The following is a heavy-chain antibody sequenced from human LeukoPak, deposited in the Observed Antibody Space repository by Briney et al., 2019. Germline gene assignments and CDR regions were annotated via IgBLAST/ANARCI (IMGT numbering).Heavy chain of an antibody. V-gene: IGHV3-48*01. CDR2: ISSSSSTI. CDR1: GFTFSSYS. Sequence: GGSLRLSCAASGFTFSSYSMNWVRQAPGKGLEWVSYISSSSSTIYYADSVKGRFTISRDNAKNSLYLQMNSLRAEDTAVYYCARAQDIVVVVAATDALDIWGQGTMVTVSS. D-gene: IGHD2-15*01. CDR3: ARAQDIVVVVAATDALDI. J-gene: IGHJ3*02.